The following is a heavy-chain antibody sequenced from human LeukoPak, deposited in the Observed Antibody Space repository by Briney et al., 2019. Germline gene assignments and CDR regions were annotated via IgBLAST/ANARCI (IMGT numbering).Heavy chain of an antibody. CDR1: GFTFSNAW. J-gene: IGHJ4*02. V-gene: IGHV3-15*01. CDR3: ARDSCGDCYSCDH. CDR2: IKSKTDGGTT. Sequence: KAGGSLRLSCAASGFTFSNAWMSWVRQAPGKGLEWVGRIKSKTDGGTTDYAAPVKGRFTISRDDSKNTLYLQMNSLRPEDTAVYYCARDSCGDCYSCDHWGQGTLVTVSS. D-gene: IGHD2-21*02.